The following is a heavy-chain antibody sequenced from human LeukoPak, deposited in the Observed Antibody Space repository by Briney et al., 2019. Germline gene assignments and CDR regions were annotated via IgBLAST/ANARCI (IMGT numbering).Heavy chain of an antibody. J-gene: IGHJ4*02. V-gene: IGHV1-2*06. CDR2: INPNSGGT. Sequence: ASVKVSCKASGCTFTGYYMHWVRQAPGQGLEWMGRINPNSGGTNYAQKFQGRVTMTRDTSISTAYMEPSRLRSDDTAVYYCARDRDGYKPGGFDYWGQGTLVTVSS. D-gene: IGHD5-24*01. CDR3: ARDRDGYKPGGFDY. CDR1: GCTFTGYY.